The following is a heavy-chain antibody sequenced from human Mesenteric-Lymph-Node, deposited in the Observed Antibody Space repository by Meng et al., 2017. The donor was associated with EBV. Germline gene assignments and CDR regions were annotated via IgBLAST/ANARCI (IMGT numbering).Heavy chain of an antibody. Sequence: VQLEESGPGRVKPSETLSLTCTVSGGSISSYYWSWIRQPPGKGLEWIGYIYYSGSTNYNPSLKSRVTISVDTSKNQFSLKLSSVTAADTAVYYCARQGRGYSGSYYDGFDYWGQGTLVTVSS. D-gene: IGHD1-26*01. CDR2: IYYSGST. CDR1: GGSISSYY. V-gene: IGHV4-59*01. J-gene: IGHJ4*02. CDR3: ARQGRGYSGSYYDGFDY.